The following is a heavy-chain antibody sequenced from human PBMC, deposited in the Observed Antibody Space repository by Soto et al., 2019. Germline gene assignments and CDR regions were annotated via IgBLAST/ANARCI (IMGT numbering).Heavy chain of an antibody. CDR1: GFTVSSNY. CDR3: ASGPRYYYYGMDV. J-gene: IGHJ6*02. V-gene: IGHV3-53*04. CDR2: IYSGGST. Sequence: EVQLVESGGGLVQPGGSLRLSCAASGFTVSSNYMSWVRQAPGKGLEWVSVIYSGGSTHYADSVKGRFTISRHNSKNTLYLQMNSLRAEDTAVYYCASGPRYYYYGMDVWGQGTTVTVSS.